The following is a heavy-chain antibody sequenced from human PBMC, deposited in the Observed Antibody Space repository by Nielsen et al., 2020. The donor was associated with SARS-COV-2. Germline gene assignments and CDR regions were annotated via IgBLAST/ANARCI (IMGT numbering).Heavy chain of an antibody. CDR1: GFTFNSAW. J-gene: IGHJ4*02. CDR2: ILSETNGGAT. V-gene: IGHV3-15*01. Sequence: GESLKISCAASGFTFNSAWMSWVRQAPGKALEWVGRILSETNGGATDYASPVKGRFTISRDDSNNTLYLQMNGLKTEDTAPYYCTRYNSGHHDYWGQGTLVTVSP. D-gene: IGHD5-18*01. CDR3: TRYNSGHHDY.